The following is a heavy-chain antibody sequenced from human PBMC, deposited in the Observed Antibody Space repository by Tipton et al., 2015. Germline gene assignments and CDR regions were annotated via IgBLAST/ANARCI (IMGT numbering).Heavy chain of an antibody. Sequence: TLSLTCTVSGGSFSDYYWSWIRQSPGEGLEWIGYIYYSGSTNYNPSLRSRVAMSMDTSKNQFSLKLSSVTAADTAAYYCARGELLEFDSWGQGTLVTVSS. CDR1: GGSFSDYY. CDR3: ARGELLEFDS. CDR2: IYYSGST. V-gene: IGHV4-59*08. J-gene: IGHJ4*02. D-gene: IGHD1-26*01.